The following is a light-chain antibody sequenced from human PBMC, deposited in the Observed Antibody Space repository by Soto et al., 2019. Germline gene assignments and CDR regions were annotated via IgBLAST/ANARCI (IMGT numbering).Light chain of an antibody. CDR2: EVS. J-gene: IGLJ1*01. Sequence: QSALSQPASVSGSPGQSITISCTGTISDVGGYNYVSWFQHHPGKAPKLIIYEVSYRPSGVSNRFSGSKYGDTASLTISGLQAEDEADYYCSSFISTITRYAFGTGTKV. CDR1: ISDVGGYNY. V-gene: IGLV2-14*01. CDR3: SSFISTITRYA.